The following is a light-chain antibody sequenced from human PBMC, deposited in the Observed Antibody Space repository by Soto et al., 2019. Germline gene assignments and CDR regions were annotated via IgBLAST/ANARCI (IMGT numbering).Light chain of an antibody. CDR2: EVS. Sequence: QSVLTQPPSASGSPGQSVTISCTGTSXDVGGYNYVSWYQQHPGKAPKLMIYEVSKRPSGVPDRFSGSKYGNTASLTVSGLHADDEADYYCSSYAGSNRVFGTGTKVTVL. CDR1: SXDVGGYNY. CDR3: SSYAGSNRV. V-gene: IGLV2-8*01. J-gene: IGLJ1*01.